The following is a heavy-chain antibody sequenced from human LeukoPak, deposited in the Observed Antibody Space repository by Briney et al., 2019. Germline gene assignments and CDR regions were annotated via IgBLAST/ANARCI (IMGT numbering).Heavy chain of an antibody. D-gene: IGHD5-12*01. CDR1: GGSISSGGYY. CDR3: ARDGHRVSGYESH. J-gene: IGHJ4*02. Sequence: PSQTLSLTCTVSGGSISSGGYYWSWIRQPPGKGLEWIGYIYYSGSTYYNPSLKSRVTISVDTSKNQFSLKLSSVTAADTAVYYCARDGHRVSGYESHWGQGTLVTVSS. CDR2: IYYSGST. V-gene: IGHV4-31*03.